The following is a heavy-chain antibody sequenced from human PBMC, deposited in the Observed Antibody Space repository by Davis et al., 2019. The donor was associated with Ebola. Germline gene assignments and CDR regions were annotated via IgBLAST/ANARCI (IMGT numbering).Heavy chain of an antibody. V-gene: IGHV3-23*01. Sequence: GESLKISCAASGFTFSNYAMSWVRQAPGQGLEWVSAISGSGSSTYYADSVKGRFTISRDNSQNTLYLQMNSLRAEDSAVYYCAKRSCSGSSCYTFFDCWGQGSLVTVSS. CDR2: ISGSGSST. CDR3: AKRSCSGSSCYTFFDC. D-gene: IGHD2-2*02. J-gene: IGHJ4*02. CDR1: GFTFSNYA.